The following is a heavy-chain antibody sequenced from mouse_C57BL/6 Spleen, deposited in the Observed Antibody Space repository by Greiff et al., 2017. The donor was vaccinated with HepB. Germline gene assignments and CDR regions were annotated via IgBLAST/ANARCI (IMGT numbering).Heavy chain of an antibody. Sequence: EVQLVESGGGLVKPKGSLKLSCAASGFTFNTYAMHWVRQAPGKGLEWVARIRSKSSNYATYYADAVKDRFTISRDDSKSMLYLQMNNLKTEDTAMYYGMRSTTVGYFDVWGTGTTVTVSS. V-gene: IGHV10-3*01. CDR2: IRSKSSNYAT. J-gene: IGHJ1*03. CDR3: MRSTTVGYFDV. CDR1: GFTFNTYA. D-gene: IGHD1-1*01.